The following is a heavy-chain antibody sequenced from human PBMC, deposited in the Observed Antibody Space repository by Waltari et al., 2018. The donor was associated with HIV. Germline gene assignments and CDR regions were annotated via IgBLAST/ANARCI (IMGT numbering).Heavy chain of an antibody. D-gene: IGHD5-12*01. CDR3: ARELRFDIVFDY. CDR2: MNQCDGST. CDR1: KYTFASYG. Sequence: QVQLVQPGAEMRKPGASVKVSCTASKYTFASYGIHWLRHAPGPGLEWMGWMNQCDGSTKYSQTFQVIVTITRDTSASTAYMQLSSLRSEDTAIYYCARELRFDIVFDYWGQGTLVTVSS. J-gene: IGHJ4*02. V-gene: IGHV1-3*01.